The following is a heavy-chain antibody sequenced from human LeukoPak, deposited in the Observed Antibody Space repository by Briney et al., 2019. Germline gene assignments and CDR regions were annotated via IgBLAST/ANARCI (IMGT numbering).Heavy chain of an antibody. D-gene: IGHD3-3*01. CDR2: IKSKTDGGTT. J-gene: IGHJ4*02. CDR3: ARDRDDFWSGYYGSFDY. Sequence: GGSLRLSCAASGFTFSNAWMSWVRQAPGKGLEWVGRIKSKTDGGTTDYAAPVKGRFTISRDDSKNTLYLQMNSLKTEDTAVYYCARDRDDFWSGYYGSFDYWGQGTLVTVSS. V-gene: IGHV3-15*01. CDR1: GFTFSNAW.